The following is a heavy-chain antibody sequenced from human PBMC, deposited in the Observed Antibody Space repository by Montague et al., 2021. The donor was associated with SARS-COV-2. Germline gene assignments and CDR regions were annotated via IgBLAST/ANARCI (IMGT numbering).Heavy chain of an antibody. CDR3: VRVSWYYYGSGAFDY. CDR2: ISHRENT. D-gene: IGHD3-10*01. CDR1: GRSIISTSSY. Sequence: SETLSLTCTVSGRSIISTSSYWGWIRQPPGGGLEWIGSISHRENTFYNPSLKSPVTISVDTSKNQFSLKMISVTAADTGIHYCVRVSWYYYGSGAFDYWGQGTLVTVSS. J-gene: IGHJ4*02. V-gene: IGHV4-39*07.